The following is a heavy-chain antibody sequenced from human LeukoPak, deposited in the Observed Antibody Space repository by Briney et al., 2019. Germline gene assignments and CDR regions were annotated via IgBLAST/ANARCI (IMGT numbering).Heavy chain of an antibody. V-gene: IGHV3-30*04. J-gene: IGHJ4*02. CDR2: ISYDGSNK. Sequence: GGSLRLSCAASGFTFSSYAMHWVRQAPGKGLEWVAVISYDGSNKYYADSVKGRFTISRDNSKNTLYLQIYTLTADDTAIYYCAKATGNLGNWGQGTQVTVSS. CDR1: GFTFSSYA. D-gene: IGHD1-1*01. CDR3: AKATGNLGN.